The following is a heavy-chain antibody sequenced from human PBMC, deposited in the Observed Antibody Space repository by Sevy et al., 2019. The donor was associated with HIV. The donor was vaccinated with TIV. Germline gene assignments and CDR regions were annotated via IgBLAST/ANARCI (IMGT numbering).Heavy chain of an antibody. Sequence: SETLSLTCTVSGGSISSYYWSWIRQPPGKGLEWIGYIYYSGSTNYNPSLKSRVTISVETSKNQFSLKLSSVTAADTAVYYCARGYYDILTGLDAFDIWGQGTMVTVSS. J-gene: IGHJ3*02. CDR2: IYYSGST. D-gene: IGHD3-9*01. CDR3: ARGYYDILTGLDAFDI. CDR1: GGSISSYY. V-gene: IGHV4-59*01.